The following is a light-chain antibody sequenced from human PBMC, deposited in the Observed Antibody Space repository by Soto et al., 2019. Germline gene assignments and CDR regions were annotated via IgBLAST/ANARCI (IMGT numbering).Light chain of an antibody. Sequence: LVMTQSPATLSVSPGERATLSCRASQSVSSYLAWYQQKPGQAPRLLIYGASTRAIGIPARFSGSGSGTEFTLTISSLQSEDFAVYYCQQYNSWPPLTFGGGTKVEIK. J-gene: IGKJ4*01. CDR3: QQYNSWPPLT. CDR1: QSVSSY. CDR2: GAS. V-gene: IGKV3-15*01.